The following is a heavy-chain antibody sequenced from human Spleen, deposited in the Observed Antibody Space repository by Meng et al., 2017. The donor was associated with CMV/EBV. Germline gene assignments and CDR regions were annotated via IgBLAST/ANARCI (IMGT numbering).Heavy chain of an antibody. J-gene: IGHJ1*01. CDR3: ARDTDCSGGSCYFSEYFQH. D-gene: IGHD2-15*01. CDR2: ISSSSSTI. Sequence: GSLRLSCAASGFTFSSYSMNWVRQAPGKGLEWVSYISSSSSTIYYADSVKGRFAISRDNAKNSLYLQMNSLRAEDTAVYYCARDTDCSGGSCYFSEYFQHWGQGTLVTVSS. CDR1: GFTFSSYS. V-gene: IGHV3-48*04.